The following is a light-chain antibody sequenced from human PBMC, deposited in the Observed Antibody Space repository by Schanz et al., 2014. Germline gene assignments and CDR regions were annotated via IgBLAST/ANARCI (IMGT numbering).Light chain of an antibody. CDR1: SRDVGGYNY. CDR3: SSYAGSNNLV. Sequence: QSALTQPASVSGSPGQSIAISCTGTSRDVGGYNYVSWYQHHPGKAPKLMIYDVSNRPSGVSNRFSGSKSGNTASLTISGLQAEDEADYYCSSYAGSNNLVFGGGTKLTVL. J-gene: IGLJ2*01. V-gene: IGLV2-14*03. CDR2: DVS.